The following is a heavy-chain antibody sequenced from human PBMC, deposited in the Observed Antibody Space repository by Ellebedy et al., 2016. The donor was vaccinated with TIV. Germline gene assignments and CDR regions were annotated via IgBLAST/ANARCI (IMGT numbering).Heavy chain of an antibody. D-gene: IGHD3-3*01. CDR3: ARHVQMEWLLSPVYGMDV. J-gene: IGHJ6*02. V-gene: IGHV4-39*01. CDR2: MYHSGNT. Sequence: MPSETLSLTCTVSGDSISSSGYYWGWIRQPPGKGLEWIGSMYHSGNTYYNPSLKSRVTISIDTSNNQFSLKLSSVTAADTAVYYCARHVQMEWLLSPVYGMDVWGQGTTVTVSS. CDR1: GDSISSSGYY.